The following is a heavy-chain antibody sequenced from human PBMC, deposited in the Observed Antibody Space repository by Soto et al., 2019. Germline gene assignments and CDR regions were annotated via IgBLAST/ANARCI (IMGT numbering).Heavy chain of an antibody. CDR3: TRDQGGSYDSWFDP. Sequence: EVQVVESGGGLVQPGGSLRLSCSFTFSMYSMNWVRQAPGKGLEWGASISSGGSYIKYADSVKGRFTISRDNAKNSVSLQMNSLRVDDTAVYFCTRDQGGSYDSWFDPWGQGTLVTVSS. CDR2: ISSGGSYI. J-gene: IGHJ5*02. V-gene: IGHV3-21*01. D-gene: IGHD1-26*01. CDR1: FTFSMYS.